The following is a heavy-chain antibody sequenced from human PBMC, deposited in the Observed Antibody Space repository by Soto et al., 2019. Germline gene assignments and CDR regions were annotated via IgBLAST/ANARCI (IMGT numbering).Heavy chain of an antibody. Sequence: SVKVSCKASGGTFSSYAISWVRQAPGQGLEWMGGIIPIFGTANYAQKFQGRVTITADESTSTAYMELSSLRSEDTAVYYCARDPEGWPSSGRSPDPRPYYYGMDVWGQGTTVTVSS. CDR1: GGTFSSYA. CDR3: ARDPEGWPSSGRSPDPRPYYYGMDV. D-gene: IGHD6-19*01. J-gene: IGHJ6*02. CDR2: IIPIFGTA. V-gene: IGHV1-69*13.